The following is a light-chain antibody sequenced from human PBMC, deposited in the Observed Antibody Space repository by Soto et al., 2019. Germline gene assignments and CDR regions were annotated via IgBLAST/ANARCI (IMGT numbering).Light chain of an antibody. CDR1: SSNIANNY. CDR2: TDI. J-gene: IGLJ3*02. CDR3: AAWDDTLSGRL. Sequence: QSVLTQPPSASGTPGQRVTISCSGGSSNIANNYVYWYQQVPGTAPKLVIYTDIQRPSGVPDRFSGSKSGSSASLAITGLRSEDEADYYCAAWDDTLSGRLFGGGTKLTVL. V-gene: IGLV1-47*02.